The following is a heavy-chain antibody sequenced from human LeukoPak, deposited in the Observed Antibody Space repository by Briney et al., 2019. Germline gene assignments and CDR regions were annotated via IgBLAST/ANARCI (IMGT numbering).Heavy chain of an antibody. CDR3: ASGRQLGY. CDR2: IKEDGSEK. CDR1: GFTFSNYW. Sequence: GGSLGLSCAASGFTFSNYWMSWVRQAPGEGLEWVANIKEDGSEKYYVDSVKGRFTISRDNARNSLYLQMNSLRAEDTAVYYCASGRQLGYWGQGTLVTVSS. J-gene: IGHJ4*02. V-gene: IGHV3-7*01. D-gene: IGHD6-13*01.